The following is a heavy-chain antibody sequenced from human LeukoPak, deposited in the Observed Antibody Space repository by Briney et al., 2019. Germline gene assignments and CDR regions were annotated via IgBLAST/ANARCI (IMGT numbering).Heavy chain of an antibody. J-gene: IGHJ5*02. V-gene: IGHV3-7*01. CDR3: ARDSGSGGP. D-gene: IGHD6-19*01. CDR2: IKPDGSEK. CDR1: GFTFSNYW. Sequence: GGSLRLSCAASGFTFSNYWMSWVRQAAGKGVEWVANIKPDGSEKYYVDSVKGRFTLFRDDAKNSVYLQMNSLRVEDTAVYYCARDSGSGGPWGQGTLVTVSS.